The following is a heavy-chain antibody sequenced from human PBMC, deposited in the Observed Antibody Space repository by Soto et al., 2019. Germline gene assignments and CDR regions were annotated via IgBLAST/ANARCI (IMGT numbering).Heavy chain of an antibody. D-gene: IGHD2-15*01. CDR2: INHSGST. CDR3: ARVGRGVVVAATDAFDI. J-gene: IGHJ3*02. CDR1: GGSFSGYY. Sequence: SEALSLTCAVYGGSFSGYYWSWIRQPPGKGLEWIGEINHSGSTNYNPSLKSRVTISVDTSKNQFSLKLSSVTAADTAVYYCARVGRGVVVAATDAFDIWGQGTMVTVSS. V-gene: IGHV4-34*01.